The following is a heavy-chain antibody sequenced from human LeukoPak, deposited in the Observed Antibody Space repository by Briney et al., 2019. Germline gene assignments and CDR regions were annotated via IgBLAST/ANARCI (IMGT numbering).Heavy chain of an antibody. CDR1: GGSISSYY. CDR3: AKSMVRGVIYAFDI. CDR2: MYYSGST. Sequence: SETLSLTCTVSGGSISSYYWSWIRQPPGKGLEWIGYMYYSGSTNYNPSLKSRVTISVDTSKNQFSLKLSSVTAADTAVYYCAKSMVRGVIYAFDIWGQGTMVTVSS. D-gene: IGHD3-10*01. V-gene: IGHV4-59*01. J-gene: IGHJ3*02.